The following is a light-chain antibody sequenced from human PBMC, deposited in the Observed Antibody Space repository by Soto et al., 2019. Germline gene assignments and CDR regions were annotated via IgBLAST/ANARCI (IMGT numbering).Light chain of an antibody. CDR2: EVS. Sequence: QSALTQPASVSGSPGQSITISCTGTSRDVGGYNFVSWYQQHPGKAPKLMIYEVSNRPSGVSNRFSGSKSGNTASLTISGLQAEDEADYYCSSYTGSSTYVFGTGTKVTVL. J-gene: IGLJ1*01. CDR1: SRDVGGYNF. V-gene: IGLV2-14*01. CDR3: SSYTGSSTYV.